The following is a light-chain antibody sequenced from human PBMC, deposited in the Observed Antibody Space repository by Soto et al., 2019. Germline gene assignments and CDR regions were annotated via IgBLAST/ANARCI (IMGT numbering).Light chain of an antibody. J-gene: IGLJ1*01. CDR1: SSDVGSYNF. CDR3: CSYASSSTYV. CDR2: DVT. Sequence: QSALTQPASVSGSPGQSITISCTGTSSDVGSYNFVSWYQQHPGKAPKLMIYDVTKRPSGVSDRFSGSRSGNTASLTISGLQAEDGADYYCCSYASSSTYVFGSGTKLTVL. V-gene: IGLV2-23*02.